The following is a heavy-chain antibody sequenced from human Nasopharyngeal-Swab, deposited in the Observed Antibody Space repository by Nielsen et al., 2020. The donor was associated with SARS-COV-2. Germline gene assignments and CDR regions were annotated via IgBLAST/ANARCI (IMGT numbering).Heavy chain of an antibody. CDR2: IWSLGKTT. CDR1: GFSFSNHG. J-gene: IGHJ3*02. D-gene: IGHD5-12*01. CDR3: AIEGPYSGTNVFDI. V-gene: IGHV3-33*01. Sequence: WVSLRLSCAASGFSFSNHGMHWVRQAPAKGLVWVAVIWSLGKTTKYADSVKGRLTISRDKSRHTMYLQMNNLRVEDTAIYYCAIEGPYSGTNVFDIWGQGTMVTVSS.